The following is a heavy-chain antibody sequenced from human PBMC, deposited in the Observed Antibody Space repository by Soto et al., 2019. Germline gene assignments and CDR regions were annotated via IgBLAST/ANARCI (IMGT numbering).Heavy chain of an antibody. J-gene: IGHJ4*02. CDR3: ARDGGSGPDY. Sequence: ASVKVSCKASGFTFTSSAVQWLRQARGQRLEWMGWINAGNGNTKYAQKFQERVTITRDTSASTAYMELSSLRSEDTAVYYCARDGGSGPDYWGQGTLVTVSS. D-gene: IGHD2-15*01. CDR1: GFTFTSSA. V-gene: IGHV1-3*01. CDR2: INAGNGNT.